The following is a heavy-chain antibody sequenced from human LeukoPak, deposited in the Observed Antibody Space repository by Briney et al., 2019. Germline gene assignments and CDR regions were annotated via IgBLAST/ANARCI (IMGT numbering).Heavy chain of an antibody. CDR3: ARVGLDYGDYYYYMDG. D-gene: IGHD4-17*01. J-gene: IGHJ6*03. CDR2: IYTSGST. V-gene: IGHV4-4*07. CDR1: GGSISSYY. Sequence: PSETLSLTCTVSGGSISSYYWSWIRQPAGKGLEWIGRIYTSGSTNYNPSLKSRVTMSVDTSKNQFSLKLSSVTAADTAVYYCARVGLDYGDYYYYMDGWGKGTTVTVSS.